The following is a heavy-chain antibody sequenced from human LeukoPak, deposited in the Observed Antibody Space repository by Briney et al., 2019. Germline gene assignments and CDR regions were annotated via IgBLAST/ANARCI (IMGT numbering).Heavy chain of an antibody. J-gene: IGHJ4*02. CDR3: VKGGLGRGFWIGYYHIDY. D-gene: IGHD3-3*01. CDR1: GFTFSSYA. V-gene: IGHV3-23*01. Sequence: QPGGSLRLSCAASGFTFSSYAMSWVRQAPGKGLEWVSAISGSGGSTYYADSVKGRFTISRDNSKNTLYLQMNSLRAEDTAVYYCVKGGLGRGFWIGYYHIDYWGQGTLVTVSS. CDR2: ISGSGGST.